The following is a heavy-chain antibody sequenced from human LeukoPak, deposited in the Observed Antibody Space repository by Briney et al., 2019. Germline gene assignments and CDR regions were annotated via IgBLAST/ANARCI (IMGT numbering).Heavy chain of an antibody. V-gene: IGHV4-31*03. D-gene: IGHD5-18*01. J-gene: IGHJ4*02. Sequence: SQTLSLTCTVSGGSISSGVYYWSWIRQHPGTGLEWIGYIYYSGSTYYNPSLKSRVTISVDTSKNQFSLKLSSVTAADTAVYYCARRGYSYGPLFDYWGQGTLVTVSS. CDR3: ARRGYSYGPLFDY. CDR2: IYYSGST. CDR1: GGSISSGVYY.